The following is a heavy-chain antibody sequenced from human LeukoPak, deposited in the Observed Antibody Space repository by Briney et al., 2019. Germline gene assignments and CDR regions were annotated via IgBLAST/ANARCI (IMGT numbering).Heavy chain of an antibody. CDR1: GFTFDDYA. CDR3: AKDTGLWGTYYFDY. V-gene: IGHV3-9*01. D-gene: IGHD3-16*01. J-gene: IGHJ4*02. CDR2: ISWNSGSI. Sequence: GGSLRLSCAASGFTFDDYAMHWVRQAPGKGLEWVSGISWNSGSIGYADSVKGRFTISRDNAKNSLYLQMNSLRAEDTALYYCAKDTGLWGTYYFDYWGQGTLVTVSS.